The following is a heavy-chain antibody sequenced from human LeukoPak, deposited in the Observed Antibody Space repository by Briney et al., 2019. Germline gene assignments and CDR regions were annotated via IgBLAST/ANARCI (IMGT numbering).Heavy chain of an antibody. V-gene: IGHV3-74*01. CDR2: INTAGST. Sequence: GGSLRLSCEVSGLTFSNVWMHWVRHAPGQGLVWVSRINTAGSTVYSDPVKGRFTISRDNAKNMVYLQMNSLRAEDTAVYYCASFRDTDNWGRGTLVSVSS. CDR1: GLTFSNVW. CDR3: ASFRDTDN. D-gene: IGHD2-21*01. J-gene: IGHJ1*01.